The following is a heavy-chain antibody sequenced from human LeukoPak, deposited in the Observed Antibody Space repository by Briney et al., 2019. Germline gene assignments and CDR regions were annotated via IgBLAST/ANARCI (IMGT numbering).Heavy chain of an antibody. CDR2: IKSKTDGGTT. J-gene: IGHJ3*02. V-gene: IGHV3-15*01. CDR3: TTDRVRYSIYFDAFDI. CDR1: GFTFSNAW. D-gene: IGHD6-13*01. Sequence: GGSLRLSCAASGFTFSNAWMSWVRQAPGKGLEWVGRIKSKTDGGTTDYAAPVKGRFTISRDDSKNTLYLQMNSLKTEDTAVYYCTTDRVRYSIYFDAFDIWGQGTMVTVSS.